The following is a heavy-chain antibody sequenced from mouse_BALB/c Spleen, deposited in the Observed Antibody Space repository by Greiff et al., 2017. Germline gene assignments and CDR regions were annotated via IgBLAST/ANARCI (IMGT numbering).Heavy chain of an antibody. Sequence: EVKLVESGAELVRPGALVKLSFKASGFNIKDYYMHWVKQRPEQGLEWIGWIDPENGNTIYDPKFQGKASITADTSSNTAYLQLSSLTSEDTAVYYCVQLLENAMDYWGQGTSVTVSS. CDR3: VQLLENAMDY. J-gene: IGHJ4*01. CDR1: GFNIKDYY. V-gene: IGHV14-1*02. CDR2: IDPENGNT. D-gene: IGHD2-12*01.